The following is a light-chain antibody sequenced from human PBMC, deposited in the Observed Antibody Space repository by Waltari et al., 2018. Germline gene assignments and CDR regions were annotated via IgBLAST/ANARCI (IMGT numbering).Light chain of an antibody. J-gene: IGLJ3*02. Sequence: QSVLTQPPSASVTPGQRVTMSCSGGGSNIANNYVMWYQQLPGTAPRLLVFRDNERPSGVPDRFSGSKSGTSASLAISGLRSEDEADYYCAVWDDRLSGWVFGGGTKLTVL. V-gene: IGLV1-47*01. CDR3: AVWDDRLSGWV. CDR1: GSNIANNY. CDR2: RDN.